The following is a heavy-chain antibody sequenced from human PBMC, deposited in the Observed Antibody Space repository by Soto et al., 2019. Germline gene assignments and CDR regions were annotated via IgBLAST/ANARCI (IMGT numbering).Heavy chain of an antibody. V-gene: IGHV3-23*01. J-gene: IGHJ6*02. CDR3: AAPRDEYGSGVSWFTYGMDI. CDR2: LDGAGGST. CDR1: GFTLSDYA. D-gene: IGHD3-10*01. Sequence: GGSLRLSCLASGFTLSDYAMTWVRHVPGRGLEWVASLDGAGGSTYYADSVRGRFTISRDNSQNTLFLQMKRLTVDDTAIYYCAAPRDEYGSGVSWFTYGMDIWGQGTTVTVSS.